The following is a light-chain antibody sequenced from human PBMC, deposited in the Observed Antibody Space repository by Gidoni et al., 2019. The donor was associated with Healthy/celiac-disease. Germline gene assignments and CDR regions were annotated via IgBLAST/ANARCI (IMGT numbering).Light chain of an antibody. J-gene: IGLJ2*01. V-gene: IGLV3-1*01. CDR2: EDS. CDR1: KLGNKY. Sequence: SYELTQPPSVSVSPGQTASITCSGDKLGNKYACWYQQKQGQSPVLVIYEDSKRPSGIPERFSGSNSGNTATLTIRGTQAMDEADYYCQAWDSSTAVFGGGTKLTVL. CDR3: QAWDSSTAV.